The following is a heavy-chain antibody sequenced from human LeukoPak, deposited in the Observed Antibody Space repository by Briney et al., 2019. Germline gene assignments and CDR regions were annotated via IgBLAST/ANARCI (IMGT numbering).Heavy chain of an antibody. CDR2: IKEDGSEK. J-gene: IGHJ6*02. V-gene: IGHV3-7*01. D-gene: IGHD3-3*01. Sequence: GGSLRLSCAASGFTFSDYWMKWVRQVPGKGLEWVAKIKEDGSEKYYVDSVKGRFTISRDNAENSMYLQMHSLRAEDTAVYYCARDHDGYNYYGIDVWGHGTTVTVSS. CDR3: ARDHDGYNYYGIDV. CDR1: GFTFSDYW.